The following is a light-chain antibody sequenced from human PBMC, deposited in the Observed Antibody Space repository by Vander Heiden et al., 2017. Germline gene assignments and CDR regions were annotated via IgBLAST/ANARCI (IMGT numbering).Light chain of an antibody. Sequence: ILLRQSPGTLSLSPGERATLSCRASQSISSSYLAWYQQKPGQAPRLLIHGTSSRATGIPDRYSGSGSGTDFTLTITRLEPEDFAVYYCQQYSSSPLTFGQGTKLEIK. CDR3: QQYSSSPLT. V-gene: IGKV3-20*01. CDR1: QSISSSY. CDR2: GTS. J-gene: IGKJ2*01.